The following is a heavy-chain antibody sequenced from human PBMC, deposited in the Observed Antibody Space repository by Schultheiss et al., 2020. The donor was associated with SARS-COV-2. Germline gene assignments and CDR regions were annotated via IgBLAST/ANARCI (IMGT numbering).Heavy chain of an antibody. D-gene: IGHD3-22*01. J-gene: IGHJ3*02. CDR3: TTVPVVVITNYAFDI. Sequence: GGSLRLSCSASGFTFSSYAMHWVRQAPGKGLEWVGRIKSKTDGGTTDYAAPVKGRFTISRDDSKNTLYLQMNSLKTEDTAVYYCTTVPVVVITNYAFDIWGQGTMVTVSS. V-gene: IGHV3-15*01. CDR2: IKSKTDGGTT. CDR1: GFTFSSYA.